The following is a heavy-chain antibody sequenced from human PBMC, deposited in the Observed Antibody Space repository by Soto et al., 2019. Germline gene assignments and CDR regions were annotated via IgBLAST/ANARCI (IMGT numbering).Heavy chain of an antibody. CDR2: ISGSGGST. CDR1: GFTFSSYA. J-gene: IGHJ4*02. V-gene: IGHV3-23*01. CDR3: AVHRRPYYYDSSGYYYDY. Sequence: GGSLRLSCAASGFTFSSYAMSWVRQAPGKGLEWASAISGSGGSTYYADSVKGRFTISRDNSKNTLYLQMNSLRAEDTAVYYCAVHRRPYYYDSSGYYYDYWGQGTLVTVSS. D-gene: IGHD3-22*01.